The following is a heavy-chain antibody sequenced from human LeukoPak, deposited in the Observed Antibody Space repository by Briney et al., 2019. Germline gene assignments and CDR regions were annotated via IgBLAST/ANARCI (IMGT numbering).Heavy chain of an antibody. CDR3: LRRVTLVGAKYYYYSTDV. CDR2: MNPYSGNT. J-gene: IGHJ6*03. D-gene: IGHD1-26*01. CDR1: GYTFTSYD. Sequence: GASVTVSCKASGYTFTSYDINWGRQAPAQGLEWMGWMNPYSGNTGYAHTFHGRVTITRNTSLSTAYMQLSILSSNDTDVYYCLRRVTLVGAKYYYYSTDVGSEASTVTVSS. V-gene: IGHV1-8*02.